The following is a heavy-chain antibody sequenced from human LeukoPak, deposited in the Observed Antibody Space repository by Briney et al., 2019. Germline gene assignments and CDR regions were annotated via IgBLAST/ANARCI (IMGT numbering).Heavy chain of an antibody. V-gene: IGHV4-34*01. CDR3: ARVSVVPTAAWTFSTVDI. J-gene: IGHJ3*02. CDR1: GGSFSGYY. D-gene: IGHD2-2*01. CDR2: INHSGST. Sequence: SETLSLTCAVYGGSFSGYYWSWIRRPPGKGLEWIGEINHSGSTNYNPSLKSRVTISVDTSKNQFSLKLNSVTAADTAVYYCARVSVVPTAAWTFSTVDIWGQGTMVTVSS.